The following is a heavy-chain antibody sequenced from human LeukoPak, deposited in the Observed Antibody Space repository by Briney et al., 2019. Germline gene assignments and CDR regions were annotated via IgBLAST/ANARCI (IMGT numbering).Heavy chain of an antibody. J-gene: IGHJ4*02. CDR2: IYYSGST. D-gene: IGHD6-13*01. CDR3: ARVSHGYSSSWYLVPPYYFDY. CDR1: GGSISSYY. V-gene: IGHV4-59*12. Sequence: SETLSLTCTVSGGSISSYYWSWIRQPPGKGLEWIGYIYYSGSTNYNPSLKSRVTISVDTSKNQFSLQLNSVTPEDTAVYYCARVSHGYSSSWYLVPPYYFDYWGQGTLVTVSS.